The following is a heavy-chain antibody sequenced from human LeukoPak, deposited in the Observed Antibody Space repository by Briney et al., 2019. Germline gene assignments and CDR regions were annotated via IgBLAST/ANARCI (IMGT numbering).Heavy chain of an antibody. CDR2: IYPGDSDT. CDR3: ARLPGYCTGGSYYFDY. D-gene: IGHD2-15*01. V-gene: IGHV5-51*01. Sequence: GESLKISSKGSGYSFTNYWIGWVRQMPGKGLEWMGIIYPGDSDTRYSPSFQGQVTFSAVKSISTTYLQWSSLKASDTAMYYCARLPGYCTGGSYYFDYWGQGTLVTVSS. J-gene: IGHJ4*02. CDR1: GYSFTNYW.